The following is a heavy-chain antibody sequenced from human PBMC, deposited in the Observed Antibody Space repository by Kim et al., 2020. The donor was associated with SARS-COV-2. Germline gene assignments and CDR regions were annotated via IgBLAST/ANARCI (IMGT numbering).Heavy chain of an antibody. CDR3: ARGTINPEWLPNMDI. CDR1: GGSITSYY. CDR2: IYNTETT. Sequence: SETLSLTCTVSGGSITSYYWSWIRQPPGKGLKWIGYIYNTETTNYNPSLKSRVTISVDTSTNQFSLKMTSVTAADPAVYYCARGTINPEWLPNMDIWGKGTSVTVSS. V-gene: IGHV4-59*08. D-gene: IGHD3-3*01. J-gene: IGHJ6*03.